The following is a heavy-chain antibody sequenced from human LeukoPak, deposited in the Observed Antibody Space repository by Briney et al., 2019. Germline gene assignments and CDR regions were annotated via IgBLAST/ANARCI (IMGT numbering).Heavy chain of an antibody. Sequence: GGSLRLSCAASGFTFSCCGIHWVRQAPGKGLEWVTFVRNDGSDKYYADSVKGRFTISRDNSKNTVYLQMNSLTAEDTAVYYCARLTIVAIDYWGQGALVTVSS. V-gene: IGHV3-30*02. CDR1: GFTFSCCG. D-gene: IGHD3-22*01. J-gene: IGHJ4*02. CDR3: ARLTIVAIDY. CDR2: VRNDGSDK.